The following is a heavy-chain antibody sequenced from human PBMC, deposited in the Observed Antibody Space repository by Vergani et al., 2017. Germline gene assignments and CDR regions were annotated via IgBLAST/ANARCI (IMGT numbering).Heavy chain of an antibody. CDR2: FDPEDGET. CDR3: ATSPVRINGPSYYYMDV. Sequence: QVQLVQSGAEVKKPGASVKVSCKVSGYTLTELSMNWVRQAPGKGLEWMGGFDPEDGETIYAQKFQGRVTMTEDTSTDTAYMELSSLRAEDTAVYYWATSPVRINGPSYYYMDVWGKGTTVTVSS. J-gene: IGHJ6*03. V-gene: IGHV1-24*01. D-gene: IGHD4-11*01. CDR1: GYTLTELS.